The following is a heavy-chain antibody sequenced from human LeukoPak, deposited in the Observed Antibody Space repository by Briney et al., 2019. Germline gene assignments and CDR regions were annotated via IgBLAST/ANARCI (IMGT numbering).Heavy chain of an antibody. J-gene: IGHJ4*02. CDR2: IYTSGST. V-gene: IGHV4-4*07. D-gene: IGHD1-26*01. CDR1: GGSITNFY. Sequence: PSETLSLTCTVSGGSITNFYWTWIRQPAGKGLEWIGRIYTSGSTNYNPSLKSRVTMSVDTSKNQFSLKLSSVTAADTAVYYCARERSGSHYYLDYWGQGILVTVSS. CDR3: ARERSGSHYYLDY.